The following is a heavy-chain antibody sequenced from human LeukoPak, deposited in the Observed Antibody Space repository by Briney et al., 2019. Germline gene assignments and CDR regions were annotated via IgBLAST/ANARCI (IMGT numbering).Heavy chain of an antibody. D-gene: IGHD6-19*01. V-gene: IGHV1-18*04. J-gene: IGHJ4*02. CDR1: GYTFTGYY. CDR2: ISAYNGNT. CDR3: ARAQVAGTSYFDY. Sequence: ASVKVSCKASGYTFTGYYMYWVRQAPGQGLDWMGWISAYNGNTNYAQKLQGRVTMTTDTSTSTAYMELRSLRSDDTAVYYCARAQVAGTSYFDYWGQGTLVTVSS.